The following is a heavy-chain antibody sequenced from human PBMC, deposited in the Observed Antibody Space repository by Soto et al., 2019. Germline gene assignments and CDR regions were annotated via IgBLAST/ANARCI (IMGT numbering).Heavy chain of an antibody. CDR2: ISSSGNYI. D-gene: IGHD5-12*01. V-gene: IGHV3-21*01. J-gene: IGHJ4*02. Sequence: GGSLRLSCATSGFTFSDYSMNWVRQAPGKGLEWVSSISSSGNYIYSADSVKGRFTISRDNTKSSLNLQMNSLRAEDTAVYYCARTGRWLQFEDYWGQGTLVTVSS. CDR3: ARTGRWLQFEDY. CDR1: GFTFSDYS.